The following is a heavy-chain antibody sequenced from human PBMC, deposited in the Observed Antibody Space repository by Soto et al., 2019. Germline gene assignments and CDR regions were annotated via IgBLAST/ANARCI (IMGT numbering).Heavy chain of an antibody. V-gene: IGHV3-30*14. CDR1: GFTFSSYA. CDR3: ARVLEGEENAFDI. Sequence: QVQLVESGGGVVQPGRSLRLSCAASGFTFSSYAMHWVRQAPGKGLEWVAVISYDGSNKYYADSVKGRFTTSRDNSKNTRYFQMNSLSAEDTAVYYFARVLEGEENAFDIWGQGTMVTVSS. CDR2: ISYDGSNK. D-gene: IGHD2-21*01. J-gene: IGHJ3*02.